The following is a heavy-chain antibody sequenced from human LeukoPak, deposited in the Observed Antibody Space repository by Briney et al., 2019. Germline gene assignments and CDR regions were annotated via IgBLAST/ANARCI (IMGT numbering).Heavy chain of an antibody. D-gene: IGHD3-3*01. V-gene: IGHV4-31*03. CDR2: IYYSGST. J-gene: IGHJ5*02. CDR1: GGSISSSSYY. Sequence: PSETLSLTCTVSGGSISSSSYYWGWIRQPPGKGLEWIGYIYYSGSTYYNPSLKRRVTISVDTSKNQFSLKLSSVTAADTAVYYCARGGTYDFWSGYLTSPWFDPWGQGTLVTVSS. CDR3: ARGGTYDFWSGYLTSPWFDP.